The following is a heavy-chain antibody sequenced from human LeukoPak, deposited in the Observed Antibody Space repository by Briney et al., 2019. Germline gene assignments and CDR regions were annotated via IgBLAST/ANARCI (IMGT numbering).Heavy chain of an antibody. CDR1: GFTFSSYS. V-gene: IGHV3-21*01. CDR2: ISSSSSYI. CDR3: AANGGWSRHY. J-gene: IGHJ4*02. Sequence: PGGSLRLSCAASGFTFSSYSMNWVRQAPGKGLEWVSSISSSSSYIYYADSVKGRFTISRDNAKNSLYLQMNSLRAEDTAVYYCAANGGWSRHYWGQGTLVTVSS. D-gene: IGHD3-10*01.